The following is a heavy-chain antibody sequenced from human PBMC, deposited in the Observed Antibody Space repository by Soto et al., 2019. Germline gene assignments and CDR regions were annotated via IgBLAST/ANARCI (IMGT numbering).Heavy chain of an antibody. V-gene: IGHV3-53*01. Sequence: PGGSLRLSCAASGFTVSSNYMSWVRHAPGKGLEWVSVIYSGGSTYYADSVKGRFTISRYNSRNTLYLQMNSLRAEDTAVYYCASCGIAFRLWYFDYWGQGTLVTVSS. D-gene: IGHD6-6*01. J-gene: IGHJ4*02. CDR3: ASCGIAFRLWYFDY. CDR2: IYSGGST. CDR1: GFTVSSNY.